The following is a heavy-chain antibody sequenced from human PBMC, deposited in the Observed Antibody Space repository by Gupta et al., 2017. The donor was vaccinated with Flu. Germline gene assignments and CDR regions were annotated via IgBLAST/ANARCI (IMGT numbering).Heavy chain of an antibody. CDR1: GGPFSSYA. V-gene: IGHV1-69*01. CDR2: SIPIFGTA. CDR3: ASSGDSSGYYSPSPDY. D-gene: IGHD3-22*01. J-gene: IGHJ4*02. Sequence: QVQLVQSGAEVKKPGSSVKVSCKASGGPFSSYAISWVRQAPGQGLEWMGGSIPIFGTANYAQKFQGRVTITADESTSTAYMELSSLISEDTAVYYCASSGDSSGYYSPSPDYWGQGTLVTVSS.